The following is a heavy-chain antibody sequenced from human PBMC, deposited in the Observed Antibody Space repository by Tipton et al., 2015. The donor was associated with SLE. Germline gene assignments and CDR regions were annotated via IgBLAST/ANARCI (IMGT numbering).Heavy chain of an antibody. V-gene: IGHV3-49*03. CDR2: IRSKAYGGTT. CDR3: TREYYDFWSGSNAFDI. CDR1: GFTFSDYY. D-gene: IGHD3-3*01. Sequence: SLRLSCAASGFTFSDYYMSWIRQAPGKGLEWVGFIRSKAYGGTTEYAASVKGRFTISRDDSKSIAYLQMNSLKTEDTAVYYCTREYYDFWSGSNAFDIWGQGTMVTVSS. J-gene: IGHJ3*02.